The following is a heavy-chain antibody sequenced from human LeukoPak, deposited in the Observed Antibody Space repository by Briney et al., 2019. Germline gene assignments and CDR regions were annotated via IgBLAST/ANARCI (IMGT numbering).Heavy chain of an antibody. CDR3: ARGQDYGDYGIYFDY. V-gene: IGHV3-21*01. Sequence: GGSLRLSCAASGFTFSSYSMNWVRQAPGKGLEWVSSISSSSSYIYYADSVKGRFTISRGNAKNSLYLQMNSLRAEDTAVYYCARGQDYGDYGIYFDYWGQGTLVTVSS. CDR1: GFTFSSYS. CDR2: ISSSSSYI. D-gene: IGHD4-17*01. J-gene: IGHJ4*02.